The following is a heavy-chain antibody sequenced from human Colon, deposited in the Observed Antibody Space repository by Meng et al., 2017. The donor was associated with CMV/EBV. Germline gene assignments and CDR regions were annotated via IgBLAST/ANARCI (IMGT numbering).Heavy chain of an antibody. CDR2: ISSRSDVI. Sequence: GESLKISCAASTFMLGSYSMTWVRQAPGKGLEWVSCISSRSDVIYYEDSVKGRFTISRDNAKNSLYLQMNSLKTEDTAVYYCASGYWYENYFDHWGQGTLVTVSS. J-gene: IGHJ4*02. V-gene: IGHV3-21*04. D-gene: IGHD2-8*02. CDR1: TFMLGSYS. CDR3: ASGYWYENYFDH.